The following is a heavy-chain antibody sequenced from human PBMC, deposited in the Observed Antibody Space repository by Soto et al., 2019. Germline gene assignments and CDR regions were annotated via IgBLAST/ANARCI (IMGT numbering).Heavy chain of an antibody. CDR3: AKENEYYASSEENDAFDI. J-gene: IGHJ3*02. Sequence: ASVKVSCKVSGYIFTAYYIHWVRQAPGQGLEWMGWINPNGGGTIYAQKFQGRVTISRDTSSNTVYMELSGLRSDDTAVYYCAKENEYYASSEENDAFDIWGQGTMVTV. CDR1: GYIFTAYY. D-gene: IGHD3-22*01. V-gene: IGHV1-2*02. CDR2: INPNGGGT.